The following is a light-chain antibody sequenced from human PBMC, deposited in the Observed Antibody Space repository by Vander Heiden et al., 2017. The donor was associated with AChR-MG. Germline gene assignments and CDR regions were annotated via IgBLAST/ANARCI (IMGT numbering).Light chain of an antibody. V-gene: IGLV2-11*01. CDR3: CSYAGTYSVWV. CDR2: DVT. CDR1: SSDVGGYND. J-gene: IGLJ3*02. Sequence: QSALTQPRSVSGSPGQSVTIPSTGTSSDVGGYNDVAWSQEHPGKAPRLVIYDVTQRPSGVPVRFSGSKSGNTASLTISGLQADDEADYYCCSYAGTYSVWVFGGGTKLTVL.